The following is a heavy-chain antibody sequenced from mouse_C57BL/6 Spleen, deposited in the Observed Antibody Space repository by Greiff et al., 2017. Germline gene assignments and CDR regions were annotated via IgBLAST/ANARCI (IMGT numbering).Heavy chain of an antibody. J-gene: IGHJ4*01. V-gene: IGHV1-26*01. CDR2: INPNNGGT. D-gene: IGHD1-1*01. CDR3: ARITTVVAPYAMDY. Sequence: VQLQQSGPELVKPGASVKISCKASGYTFTDYYMNWVKQSHGKSLEWIGDINPNNGGTSYNQKFKGKATLTVDKSSSTAYMELRSLTSEDSAVYYCARITTVVAPYAMDYGGQGTSVTVSS. CDR1: GYTFTDYY.